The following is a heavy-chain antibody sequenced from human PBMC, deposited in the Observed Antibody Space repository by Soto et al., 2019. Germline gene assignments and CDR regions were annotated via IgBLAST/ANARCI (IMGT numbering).Heavy chain of an antibody. V-gene: IGHV4-59*01. CDR3: ARVMTTFDY. Sequence: SETLSLTCTVSGGSISSYYWSWIRQPPGKGLEWIGYIYYSATTNYNPSLKSRVTISVDTSKNQFSLKLTSVTAADTAVYYCARVMTTFDYWGQGTLVTVSS. D-gene: IGHD4-17*01. J-gene: IGHJ4*02. CDR1: GGSISSYY. CDR2: IYYSATT.